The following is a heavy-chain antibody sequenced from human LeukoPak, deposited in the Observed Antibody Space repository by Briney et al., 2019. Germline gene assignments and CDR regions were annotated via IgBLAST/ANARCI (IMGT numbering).Heavy chain of an antibody. CDR2: INPSGGST. V-gene: IGHV1-46*01. CDR3: ARDRYYYGSGSYYNGSGGLDP. CDR1: GYTFTSYY. D-gene: IGHD3-10*01. Sequence: GASVKVSCKASGYTFTSYYMHWVRQAPGQGLEWMGIINPSGGSTSYAQKFQGRVTMTRDTSTSTVYMELSSLRSEDTAVYYCARDRYYYGSGSYYNGSGGLDPWGQGTLVTVYS. J-gene: IGHJ5*02.